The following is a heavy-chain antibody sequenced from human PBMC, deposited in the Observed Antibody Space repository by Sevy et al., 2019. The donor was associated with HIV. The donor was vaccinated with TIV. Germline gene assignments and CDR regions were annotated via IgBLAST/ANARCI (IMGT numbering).Heavy chain of an antibody. CDR3: ARGKSGYGYALNY. Sequence: GGSLRLSCAASGFTFSNYWMNWVRQAPGKGLEWVANIKQDGSEQNYVDSVKGRFTIFRDNAKNSLYLQMNSLRAEDTAVYYCARGKSGYGYALNYWGQGTLVTVSS. J-gene: IGHJ4*02. CDR1: GFTFSNYW. CDR2: IKQDGSEQ. D-gene: IGHD5-18*01. V-gene: IGHV3-7*01.